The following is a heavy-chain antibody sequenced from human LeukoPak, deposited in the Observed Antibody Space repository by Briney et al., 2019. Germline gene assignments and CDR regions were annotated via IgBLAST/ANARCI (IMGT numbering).Heavy chain of an antibody. D-gene: IGHD5-18*01. CDR3: ARDRGYSYAFDY. J-gene: IGHJ4*02. Sequence: PSVTLSLTCTVSGGSISSYYWSWIRQPAGKGLEWIGRIYTSGSTNYNPSLKSRVTISIDTSKNQFSLKLNSVTAADTAVYYCARDRGYSYAFDYWGQGTLVTVSS. V-gene: IGHV4-4*07. CDR2: IYTSGST. CDR1: GGSISSYY.